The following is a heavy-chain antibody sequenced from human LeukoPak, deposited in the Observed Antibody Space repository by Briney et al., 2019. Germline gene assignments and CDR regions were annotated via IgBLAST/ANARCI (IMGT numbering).Heavy chain of an antibody. V-gene: IGHV4-39*01. Sequence: EASETLSLTCTVSGDSISTSSYYWGWIRQPPGRGLEWIGSIYYSGSTDYNPSLKSRVTISVDTSKNQFSLKLTSVTAADTAVYYCARHPRDSSGYQLAFDIWGQGTMVTVSS. D-gene: IGHD3-22*01. CDR2: IYYSGST. CDR1: GDSISTSSYY. J-gene: IGHJ3*02. CDR3: ARHPRDSSGYQLAFDI.